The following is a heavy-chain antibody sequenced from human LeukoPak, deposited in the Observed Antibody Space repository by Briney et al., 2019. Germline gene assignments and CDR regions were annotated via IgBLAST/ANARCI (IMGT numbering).Heavy chain of an antibody. V-gene: IGHV3-9*01. D-gene: IGHD6-13*01. Sequence: PGGSLRLSCAASGFTFSSYWMSWVRQAPGKGLEWVSGISWNSGSIGYADSVKGRFTISRDNAKNSLYLQMNSLRAEDTALYYCATSSSWGQGTLVTVSS. CDR1: GFTFSSYW. CDR2: ISWNSGSI. J-gene: IGHJ4*02. CDR3: ATSSS.